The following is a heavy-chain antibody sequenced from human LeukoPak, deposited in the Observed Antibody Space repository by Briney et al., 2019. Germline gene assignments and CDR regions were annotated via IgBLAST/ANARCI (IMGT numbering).Heavy chain of an antibody. J-gene: IGHJ4*02. D-gene: IGHD6-6*01. V-gene: IGHV3-21*04. CDR3: ARGFSPRMAARLRGLGY. CDR1: GFTFSSYS. Sequence: GGSLRLSCAAFGFTFSSYSMIWVRQAPGKGLEWVSSTTSSDSYIYYADSVKGRFTISRDNAMNSLYLQMNSLRAEDTAVYYCARGFSPRMAARLRGLGYWGQGTLVTVSS. CDR2: TTSSDSYI.